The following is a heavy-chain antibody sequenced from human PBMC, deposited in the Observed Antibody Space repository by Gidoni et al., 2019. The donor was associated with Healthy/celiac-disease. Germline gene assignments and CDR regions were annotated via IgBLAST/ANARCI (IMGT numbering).Heavy chain of an antibody. CDR1: GYTLTHYH. J-gene: IGHJ4*02. D-gene: IGHD3-9*01. CDR3: ARDIGHYEILTGYLVGGGFDY. Sequence: QVQLVQSGAAVKKPVSSVKVSCTASGYTLTHYHMHWMRQAPRQGVEWMGCINPNTGDTQNAQKFQGRVTMTGDTSISTAYLELSSLRSDDAAVYYCARDIGHYEILTGYLVGGGFDYWGQGTLVTVSS. CDR2: INPNTGDT. V-gene: IGHV1-2*02.